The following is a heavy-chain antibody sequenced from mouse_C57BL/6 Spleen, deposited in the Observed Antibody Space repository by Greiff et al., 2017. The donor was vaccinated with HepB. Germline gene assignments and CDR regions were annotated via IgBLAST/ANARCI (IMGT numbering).Heavy chain of an antibody. J-gene: IGHJ2*01. D-gene: IGHD1-1*01. Sequence: QVQLQQSGAELMKPGASVKLSCKATGYTFTGYWIEWVKQRPGHGLEWIGEILPGSGSTNYNEKFKGKATFTADTSSNTAYMQLSSLTTEDSAIYYCARSGEFITTVVATADYWGQGTTLTVSS. CDR2: ILPGSGST. V-gene: IGHV1-9*01. CDR3: ARSGEFITTVVATADY. CDR1: GYTFTGYW.